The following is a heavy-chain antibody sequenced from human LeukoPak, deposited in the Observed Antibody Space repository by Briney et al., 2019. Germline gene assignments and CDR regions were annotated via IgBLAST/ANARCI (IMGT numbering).Heavy chain of an antibody. CDR2: ISAYNGNT. V-gene: IGHV1-18*01. CDR3: ARVVTGVGYQLLGDYYYYYYMDV. J-gene: IGHJ6*03. D-gene: IGHD2-2*01. CDR1: GYTFTSYG. Sequence: ASVKVSCKASGYTFTSYGISWVRQAPGQGLEWMGWISAYNGNTNYAQKLQGRATMTTDTSTSTAYMELRSLRSDDTAVYYCARVVTGVGYQLLGDYYYYYYMDVWGKGTTVTVSS.